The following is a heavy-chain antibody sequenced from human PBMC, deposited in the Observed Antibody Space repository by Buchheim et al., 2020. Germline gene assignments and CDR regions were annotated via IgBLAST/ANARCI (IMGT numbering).Heavy chain of an antibody. Sequence: EVQLVESGGGLVKPGGSLRLSCAASGFTFSTYRMNWVRQAPGKGLELVSSISSGSSYIDYADSVKGRFTTSRDNAKNSLYPQMNSLTADDTAVYYCARDYYDSSGPRGPDYWGQGTL. V-gene: IGHV3-21*02. J-gene: IGHJ4*02. D-gene: IGHD3-22*01. CDR2: ISSGSSYI. CDR1: GFTFSTYR. CDR3: ARDYYDSSGPRGPDY.